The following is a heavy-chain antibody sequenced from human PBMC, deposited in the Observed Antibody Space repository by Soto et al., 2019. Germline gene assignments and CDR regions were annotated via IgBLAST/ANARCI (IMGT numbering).Heavy chain of an antibody. D-gene: IGHD2-15*01. V-gene: IGHV3-23*01. CDR3: VKGGWRDPS. CDR2: ISVSGDNT. J-gene: IGHJ4*02. CDR1: GFTFSTYV. Sequence: PGGSLRLSCAASGFTFSTYVMSWVRQAPGKGLEWVSAISVSGDNTYYADSVKGRFTTSRDSSRNTLSLQMNSLRVEDTAIYYCVKGGWRDPSWGEGTLVTFSS.